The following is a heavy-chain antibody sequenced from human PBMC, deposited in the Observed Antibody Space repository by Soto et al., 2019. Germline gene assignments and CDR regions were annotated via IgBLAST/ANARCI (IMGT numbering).Heavy chain of an antibody. CDR3: AKENTPDYGDYVDY. CDR2: ISGSGTST. D-gene: IGHD4-17*01. CDR1: GFTFSSYA. V-gene: IGHV3-23*01. Sequence: GGSLRLSCAASGFTFSSYAMSWVRQAPGKGLKWISSISGSGTSTYYADSVKGRFTISRDNSKNTMYLQMNILRAEDTALYFCAKENTPDYGDYVDYWGQGTLVTVSS. J-gene: IGHJ4*02.